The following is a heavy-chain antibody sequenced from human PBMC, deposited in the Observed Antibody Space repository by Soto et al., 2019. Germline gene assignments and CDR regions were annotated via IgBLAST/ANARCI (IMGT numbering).Heavy chain of an antibody. V-gene: IGHV1-69*01. CDR3: ARARFGELLNRAFDP. J-gene: IGHJ5*02. CDR1: GGTFSSYA. Sequence: QMQLVQSGAAGRKTGSSVKVSCKASGGTFSSYAISWVRQAPGQGLEWMGGIVPFFGKANSAQNFPGRVTITADEYTSTAYMELSSLRSEDTAVYYCARARFGELLNRAFDPWGRGTLVTVSS. CDR2: IVPFFGKA. D-gene: IGHD3-10*01.